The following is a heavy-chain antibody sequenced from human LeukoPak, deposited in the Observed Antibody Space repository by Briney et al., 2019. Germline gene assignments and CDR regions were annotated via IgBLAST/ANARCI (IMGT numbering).Heavy chain of an antibody. Sequence: ASVKVSCKASGYTFTGHYMHWVRQAPGQGPEWMGWINPNTGGTNHAQKFQGRITMTRDTSISTAYMELSRLIPDDTAVYYCAREGITMVRGVVSWGQGTLVTVSS. CDR2: INPNTGGT. D-gene: IGHD3-10*01. V-gene: IGHV1-2*02. CDR3: AREGITMVRGVVS. CDR1: GYTFTGHY. J-gene: IGHJ5*02.